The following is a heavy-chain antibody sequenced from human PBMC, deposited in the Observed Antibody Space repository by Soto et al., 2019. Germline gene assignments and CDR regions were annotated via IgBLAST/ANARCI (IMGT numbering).Heavy chain of an antibody. CDR3: EIVLWGYYGVDWYPLEV. J-gene: IGHJ6*03. CDR1: GASISRYD. Sequence: SETLSLTCTVSGASISRYDWSWIRQSPGKGLERIGYLYNTGSTIYNPSLKSRVTISVDTSKNQFSLKMNSVTAADTAVYYCEIVLWGYYGVDWYPLEVWRKGTTV. V-gene: IGHV4-59*01. CDR2: LYNTGST. D-gene: IGHD2-21*02.